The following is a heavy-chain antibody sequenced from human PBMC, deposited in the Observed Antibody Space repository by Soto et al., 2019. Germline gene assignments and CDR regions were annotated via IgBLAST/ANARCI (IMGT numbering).Heavy chain of an antibody. CDR1: SACVSGYY. J-gene: IGHJ6*02. Sequence: SETLSLTCTVYSACVSGYYWSWFRQPPGKGLEWIGEINHSGSTNYNPSLKSRVTISVDTSKNQFSLKVSSVTAADTAVYYCAAYYFQYGMDVWGQGTTVTVSS. CDR3: AAYYFQYGMDV. CDR2: INHSGST. V-gene: IGHV4-34*01.